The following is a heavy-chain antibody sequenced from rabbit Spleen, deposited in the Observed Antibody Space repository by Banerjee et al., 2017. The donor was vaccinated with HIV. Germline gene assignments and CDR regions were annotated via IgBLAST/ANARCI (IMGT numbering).Heavy chain of an antibody. CDR2: IEAGSSGFT. CDR1: GFSFSSRYY. CDR3: ARDTASSFSSYGMDL. D-gene: IGHD8-1*01. J-gene: IGHJ6*01. Sequence: QSLEESGGDLVKPGASLTLTCTASGFSFSSRYYICWVRQAPGKGLEWIACIEAGSSGFTYFASWAKGRFTISKTSSTTVTLQMTRLTAADTATYFCARDTASSFSSYGMDLWGPGTLVTVS. V-gene: IGHV1S40*01.